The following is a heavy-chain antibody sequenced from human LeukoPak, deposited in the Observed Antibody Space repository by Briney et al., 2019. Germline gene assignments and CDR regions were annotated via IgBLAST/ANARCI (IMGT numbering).Heavy chain of an antibody. V-gene: IGHV4-59*01. D-gene: IGHD6-13*01. CDR3: ARDRAAGIFDD. CDR2: IYNIGIT. Sequence: PSETLSLTCTVSGGSISRYYWSWVRQPPGKGLEWIGYIYNIGITNYNPSLKSRVTISVDTSKNQISLEVRSVTAADTAVYYCARDRAAGIFDDWGQGTPVTVSS. CDR1: GGSISRYY. J-gene: IGHJ4*02.